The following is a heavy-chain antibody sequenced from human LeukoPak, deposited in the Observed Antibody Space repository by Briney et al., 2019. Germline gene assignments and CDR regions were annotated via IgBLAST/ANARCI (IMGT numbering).Heavy chain of an antibody. D-gene: IGHD2-15*01. CDR1: GYTFTGYY. J-gene: IGHJ5*02. CDR3: ARGMVVAAGFDP. V-gene: IGHV1-18*04. CDR2: ISAYNGNT. Sequence: GASVKVSCKASGYTFTGYYMHWVRQAPGQGLEWMGWISAYNGNTNYAQKFQGRVTITADKSTSTAYMELSSLRSEDTAVYYCARGMVVAAGFDPWGQGTLVTVSS.